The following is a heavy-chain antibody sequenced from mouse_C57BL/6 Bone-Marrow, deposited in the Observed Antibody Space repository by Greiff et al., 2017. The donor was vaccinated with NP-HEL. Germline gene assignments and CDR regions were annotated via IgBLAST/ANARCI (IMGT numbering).Heavy chain of an antibody. D-gene: IGHD1-1*01. CDR3: ARSVIYYYGSSFAY. J-gene: IGHJ3*01. CDR1: GYAFTNYL. CDR2: INPGSGGT. V-gene: IGHV1-54*01. Sequence: QVQLKESGAELVRPGTSVKVSCKASGYAFTNYLIEWVKQRPGQGLEWIGVINPGSGGTNYNEKFKGKATLTADKSSSTAYMQLSSLTSEDSAVYFCARSVIYYYGSSFAYWGQGTLVTVSA.